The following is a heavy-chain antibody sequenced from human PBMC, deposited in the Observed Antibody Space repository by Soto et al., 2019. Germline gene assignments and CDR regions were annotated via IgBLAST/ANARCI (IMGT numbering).Heavy chain of an antibody. CDR2: IRSKAYGGTT. J-gene: IGHJ6*02. CDR1: GFTFGVYA. D-gene: IGHD1-26*01. CDR3: TRDLELLGYYYYGMDV. Sequence: GGSLRLSCTASGFTFGVYAMSWFRQAPGKGLEWVGFIRSKAYGGTTEYAASVKGRFTISRDDSKSIAYLQMNSLKTEDTAVYYCTRDLELLGYYYYGMDVWGQGTTVTVSS. V-gene: IGHV3-49*03.